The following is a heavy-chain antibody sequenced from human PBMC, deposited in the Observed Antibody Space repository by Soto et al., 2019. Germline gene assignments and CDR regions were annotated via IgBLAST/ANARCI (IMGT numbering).Heavy chain of an antibody. CDR1: GYSFSVDA. D-gene: IGHD5-12*01. J-gene: IGHJ6*02. Sequence: VNRYWKRAGYSFSVDAVGWGRQATGQGLEWMGGIIPIFGTANYAQKFQGRVTITADTSTDTDYMELTRLTSDDSAVYFCVRDLRRQWRRPDPETYTGRDVWGQGTTVTVS. CDR3: VRDLRRQWRRPDPETYTGRDV. CDR2: IIPIFGTA. V-gene: IGHV1-69*06.